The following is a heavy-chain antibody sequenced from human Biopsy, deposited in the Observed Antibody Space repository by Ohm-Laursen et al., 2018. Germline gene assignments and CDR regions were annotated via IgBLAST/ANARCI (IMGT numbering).Heavy chain of an antibody. Sequence: SETLSLTCPVSGVSITAYYWSWIRQPPGKGLECIGNIHHSGSTNYNPSLKSRLTISVDTSKNQFSLKLSSVTAADTAVYHCARMDCSGGSCHYYSYGMDVWGQGTTVTVSS. D-gene: IGHD2-15*01. V-gene: IGHV4-4*09. CDR3: ARMDCSGGSCHYYSYGMDV. CDR2: IHHSGST. CDR1: GVSITAYY. J-gene: IGHJ6*02.